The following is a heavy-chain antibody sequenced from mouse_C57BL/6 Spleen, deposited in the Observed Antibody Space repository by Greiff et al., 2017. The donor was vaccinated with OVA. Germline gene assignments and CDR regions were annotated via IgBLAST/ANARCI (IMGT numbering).Heavy chain of an antibody. CDR2: ISSGSSTI. J-gene: IGHJ1*03. D-gene: IGHD1-1*01. V-gene: IGHV5-17*01. CDR3: ARPHYYGSSPSWYFDV. CDR1: GFTFSDYG. Sequence: EVKLVESGGGLVKPGGSLKLSCAASGFTFSDYGMHWVRQAPEKGLEWVAYISSGSSTIYYADTVKGRFTISRDNAKNTLFLQMTSLRSEDTAMYYCARPHYYGSSPSWYFDVWGTGTTVTVSS.